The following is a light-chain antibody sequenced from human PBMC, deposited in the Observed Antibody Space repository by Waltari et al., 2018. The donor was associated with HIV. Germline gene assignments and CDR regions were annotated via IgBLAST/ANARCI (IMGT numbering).Light chain of an antibody. J-gene: IGKJ4*01. V-gene: IGKV1-12*01. CDR2: ATS. CDR1: QSIGRW. Sequence: DIQMTQSPSSVSASVGDRVTITCRASQSIGRWVVWYQQTPGKAPKLLIYATSTLQPGVPSRFSGSGSGTTFALTITSLQPEDFATYYCQQASSLPLTFGGGTKVEIK. CDR3: QQASSLPLT.